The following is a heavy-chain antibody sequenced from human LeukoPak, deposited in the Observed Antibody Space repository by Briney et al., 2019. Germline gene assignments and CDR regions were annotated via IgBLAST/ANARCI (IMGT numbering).Heavy chain of an antibody. CDR3: ARGHGGIVVVVRDAFDI. Sequence: PGGSLRLSCAASGFTFGTFAMHWVRQAPGKGLEWVAVMSYDGSNKYYADSVKGRFTISSDNSKNTLYLQMNSLRSKDTAVYYCARGHGGIVVVVRDAFDIWGQGTMVIVSS. J-gene: IGHJ3*02. CDR1: GFTFGTFA. CDR2: MSYDGSNK. D-gene: IGHD2-15*01. V-gene: IGHV3-30-3*01.